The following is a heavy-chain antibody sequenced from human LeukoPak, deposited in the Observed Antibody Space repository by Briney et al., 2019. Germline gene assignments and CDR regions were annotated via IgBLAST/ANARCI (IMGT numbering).Heavy chain of an antibody. Sequence: PGGSLRLSCAASGFTFSSYAMSWVRQAPGKGLEWVSTISGSGGGTYYADSVKGRFTISRDNSKNTLYLQMNSLRVEDTAVYFCAKLERSGYYYDWGQGTLVTVSS. CDR3: AKLERSGYYYD. J-gene: IGHJ4*01. CDR2: ISGSGGGT. V-gene: IGHV3-23*01. CDR1: GFTFSSYA. D-gene: IGHD3-22*01.